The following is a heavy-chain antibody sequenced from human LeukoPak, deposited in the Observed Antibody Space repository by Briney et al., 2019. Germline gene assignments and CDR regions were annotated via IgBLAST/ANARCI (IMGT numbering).Heavy chain of an antibody. D-gene: IGHD1-1*01. CDR2: IYYSGST. J-gene: IGHJ5*02. CDR3: ARDGMEGWFDP. Sequence: SETLSLTCTVSGGSISSYYWSWIRQPPGQGLEWIGYIYYSGSTNYNPSLKSRVTISVDTSKNQFSLKLSSVTAADTAVYYCARDGMEGWFDPWGQGTLVTVSS. CDR1: GGSISSYY. V-gene: IGHV4-59*01.